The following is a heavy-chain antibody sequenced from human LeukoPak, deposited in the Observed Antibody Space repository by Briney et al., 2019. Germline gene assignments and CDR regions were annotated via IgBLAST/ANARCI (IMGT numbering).Heavy chain of an antibody. D-gene: IGHD6-19*01. Sequence: GGSLRLSCAASRSTFSSYAMSWVRQAPGKGLEWVSAISDSGASTYYADSVKGRFAISRGNSKNTLYLQMNSLRAEDTAVYYCARSPGYSSSWFAAWGQGTLVTVSS. CDR2: ISDSGAST. CDR1: RSTFSSYA. V-gene: IGHV3-23*01. CDR3: ARSPGYSSSWFAA. J-gene: IGHJ5*02.